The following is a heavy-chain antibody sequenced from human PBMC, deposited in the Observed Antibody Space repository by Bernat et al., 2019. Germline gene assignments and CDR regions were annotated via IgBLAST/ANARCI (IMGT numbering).Heavy chain of an antibody. CDR3: ARDWAVVAPDAFDI. D-gene: IGHD3-22*01. CDR1: GFTFSSYA. Sequence: QVQLVESGGGVVQPGRSLRLSCAASGFTFSSYAMHWVRQAPGKGLEWVAVISYDGSNKYYADYVKGRFTISRDNSKNTLYLQMNSLRAEDTAVYYCARDWAVVAPDAFDIWGQGTMVTVSS. CDR2: ISYDGSNK. V-gene: IGHV3-30-3*01. J-gene: IGHJ3*02.